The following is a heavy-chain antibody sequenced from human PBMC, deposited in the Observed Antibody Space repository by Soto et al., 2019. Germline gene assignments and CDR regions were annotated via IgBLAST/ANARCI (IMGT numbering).Heavy chain of an antibody. Sequence: QVQLVQSGAEVKKPGASVKVSCKASGCTFTSYAMQWVRQAPGQRLEWMGWINAGNGNTKYSQKFQGRVTITRDTSASTAYMELSSLRSEDTAVYYCARGPGGPDGPGDYWGQGTLVTVSS. CDR2: INAGNGNT. CDR3: ARGPGGPDGPGDY. D-gene: IGHD2-15*01. CDR1: GCTFTSYA. V-gene: IGHV1-3*01. J-gene: IGHJ4*02.